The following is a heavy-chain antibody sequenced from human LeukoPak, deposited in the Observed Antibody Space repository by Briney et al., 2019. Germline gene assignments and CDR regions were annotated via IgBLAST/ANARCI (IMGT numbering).Heavy chain of an antibody. J-gene: IGHJ4*02. CDR2: IYYSGSP. Sequence: SETLSLTCTVSGASISSNNYYWGWIRQPPGKGLEWIGSIYYSGSPYYNPSLKSRVTISVDTSKNQFSLRLSSVTAADTAVYYCATWRTAKTGFDYWGQGTLVTVSS. CDR1: GASISSNNYY. CDR3: ATWRTAKTGFDY. V-gene: IGHV4-39*01. D-gene: IGHD1-1*01.